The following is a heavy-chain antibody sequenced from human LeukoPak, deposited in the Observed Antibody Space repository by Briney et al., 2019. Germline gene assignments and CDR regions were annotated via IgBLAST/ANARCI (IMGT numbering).Heavy chain of an antibody. CDR2: ISSSSNFI. V-gene: IGHV3-21*01. Sequence: PGGSLRLSCAVSGFTFSSYSMNWVRQAPGKGLEWVSSISSSSNFIYYADSVKGRFTISRDNAKNSLYLQVNSLRAEDTAVYYCARDPDSSGEFDYWGQGTLVTVS. CDR1: GFTFSSYS. CDR3: ARDPDSSGEFDY. J-gene: IGHJ4*02. D-gene: IGHD6-19*01.